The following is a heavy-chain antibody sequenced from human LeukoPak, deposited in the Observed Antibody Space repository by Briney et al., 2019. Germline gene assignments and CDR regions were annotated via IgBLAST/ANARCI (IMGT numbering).Heavy chain of an antibody. D-gene: IGHD3-9*01. Sequence: GGSLRLSCAASGFTFSDHYMSWIRQAPGKGLEWVSYISSSGSTIYYADSVKGRFTISRDNAKNSLYLQMNSLRAEDTAVYYCARDSEYYDILTGYTGGAFDIWGQGTMVTVSS. J-gene: IGHJ3*02. CDR2: ISSSGSTI. V-gene: IGHV3-11*01. CDR3: ARDSEYYDILTGYTGGAFDI. CDR1: GFTFSDHY.